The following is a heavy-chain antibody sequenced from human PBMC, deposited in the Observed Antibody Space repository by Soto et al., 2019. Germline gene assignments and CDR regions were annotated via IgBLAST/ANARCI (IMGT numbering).Heavy chain of an antibody. CDR2: IKSKTDGGTT. V-gene: IGHV3-15*01. Sequence: GGSLRLSCAASGFTFSNAWMSWVRQAPGKGLEWVGRIKSKTDGGTTDYAAPVKGRFTISRDDSKNTLYLQMNSLKTEDTAVYYCTTLGDYDILTEYYMDVWGKGTTVTVSS. D-gene: IGHD3-9*01. CDR3: TTLGDYDILTEYYMDV. CDR1: GFTFSNAW. J-gene: IGHJ6*03.